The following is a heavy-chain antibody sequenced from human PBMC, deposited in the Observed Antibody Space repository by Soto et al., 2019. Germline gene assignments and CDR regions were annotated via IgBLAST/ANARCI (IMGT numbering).Heavy chain of an antibody. CDR1: GFTFRNYA. Sequence: GGSLRLSCAASGFTFRNYAMSWVRQVPGKGLEWVSTFVSSTGSTFYADSVEGRFTISKDDSKNTLYLQMNSLRAEDTAVYYCAKRHTTVPTPANYFDYWGQGTLVTSPQ. D-gene: IGHD1-1*01. J-gene: IGHJ4*02. V-gene: IGHV3-23*01. CDR2: FVSSTGST. CDR3: AKRHTTVPTPANYFDY.